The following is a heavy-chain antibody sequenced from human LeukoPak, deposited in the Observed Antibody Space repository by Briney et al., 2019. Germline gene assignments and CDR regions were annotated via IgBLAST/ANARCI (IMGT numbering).Heavy chain of an antibody. CDR3: ARDLPYSGSHGD. CDR1: GGSFSSYY. Sequence: TSETLSLTCAVYGGSFSSYYWGWIRQPPGKGLEWIGSIYYSGSTYYNPSLKSRVTISVDTSKNQFSLKLSSVTAADTAVYYCARDLPYSGSHGDWGQGTLVTVSS. V-gene: IGHV4-39*07. J-gene: IGHJ4*02. CDR2: IYYSGST. D-gene: IGHD1-26*01.